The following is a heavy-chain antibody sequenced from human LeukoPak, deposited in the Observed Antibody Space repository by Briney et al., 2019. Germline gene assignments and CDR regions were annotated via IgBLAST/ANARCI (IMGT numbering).Heavy chain of an antibody. J-gene: IGHJ4*02. CDR2: INPNSGGT. CDR3: ARAKVLRFLEWLLEAFDY. D-gene: IGHD3-3*01. CDR1: GYTFTGYY. Sequence: ASVKVSCKASGYTFTGYYMHWVRQAPGQGLEWMGWINPNSGGTNYAQKFQGRVTMTRDTSISTAYMELSRLRSDDTAVYYCARAKVLRFLEWLLEAFDYWGQGTLVTVSS. V-gene: IGHV1-2*02.